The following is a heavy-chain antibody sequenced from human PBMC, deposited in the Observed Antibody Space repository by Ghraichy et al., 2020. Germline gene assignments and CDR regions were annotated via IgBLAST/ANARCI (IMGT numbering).Heavy chain of an antibody. Sequence: KVSCKASGYTFTSYGISWVRQAPGQGLEWMGWISAYNGNTNYAQKLQGRVTMTTDTSTSTAYMELRGLRSDDTAVYYCARGRNPVYDYVWGSYRHPEYFDYWGHGTLVTVSS. D-gene: IGHD3-16*02. CDR1: GYTFTSYG. J-gene: IGHJ4*01. CDR3: ARGRNPVYDYVWGSYRHPEYFDY. V-gene: IGHV1-18*01. CDR2: ISAYNGNT.